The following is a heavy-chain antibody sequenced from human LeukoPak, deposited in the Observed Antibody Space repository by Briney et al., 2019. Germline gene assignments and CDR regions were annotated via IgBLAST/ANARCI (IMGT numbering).Heavy chain of an antibody. Sequence: GGSLRLSCAASGFTFSNFPMNWVRQAPEKGLEWLSYISGSDIRCAHSVKGRFTISRDNSKNTLYLQMDSLRAEGTAVYYCAREIGIAVAGYFDYWGQGTLVTVSS. V-gene: IGHV3-48*01. J-gene: IGHJ4*02. CDR3: AREIGIAVAGYFDY. D-gene: IGHD6-19*01. CDR1: GFTFSNFP. CDR2: ISGSDI.